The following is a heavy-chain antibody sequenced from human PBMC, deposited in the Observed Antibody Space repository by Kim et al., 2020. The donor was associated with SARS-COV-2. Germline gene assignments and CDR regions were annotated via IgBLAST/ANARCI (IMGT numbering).Heavy chain of an antibody. J-gene: IGHJ5*02. D-gene: IGHD6-13*01. CDR1: GGTFSSYA. CDR3: ARVRDSSSWYVEASFDP. V-gene: IGHV1-69*13. CDR2: IIPIFGTA. Sequence: SVKVSCKASGGTFSSYAISWVRQAPGQGLEWMGGIIPIFGTANYAQKFQGRVTITADESTSTAYMELSSLRSEDTAVYYCARVRDSSSWYVEASFDPWGQGTLVTVSS.